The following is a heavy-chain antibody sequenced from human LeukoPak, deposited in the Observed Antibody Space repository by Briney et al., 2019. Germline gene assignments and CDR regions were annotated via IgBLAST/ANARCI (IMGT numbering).Heavy chain of an antibody. Sequence: SETLSLTCTVSGGSISGYYWSWIRQPPGKGPEGLGYIYSSGSTNYNPSLKSRVTISVDTSKNQFSLKMNSVTAADTAVYYCARLASSGWSHCDYWGQGTLVTVSS. CDR1: GGSISGYY. J-gene: IGHJ4*02. V-gene: IGHV4-59*08. CDR3: ARLASSGWSHCDY. CDR2: IYSSGST. D-gene: IGHD6-19*01.